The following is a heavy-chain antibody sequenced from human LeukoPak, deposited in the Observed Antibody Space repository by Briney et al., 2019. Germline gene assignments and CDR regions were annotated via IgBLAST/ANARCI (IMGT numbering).Heavy chain of an antibody. Sequence: SGGSLRLSCAASGFTFSSYGMHWVRQAPGKGLEWVAVIWYDGSNKYYADSVKGRFTISRDNSKNTLYLQMNSLRAEDTAVYYCARAEWELLWGSFDYWGQGTLVTVSS. V-gene: IGHV3-33*08. D-gene: IGHD1-26*01. CDR3: ARAEWELLWGSFDY. CDR1: GFTFSSYG. CDR2: IWYDGSNK. J-gene: IGHJ4*02.